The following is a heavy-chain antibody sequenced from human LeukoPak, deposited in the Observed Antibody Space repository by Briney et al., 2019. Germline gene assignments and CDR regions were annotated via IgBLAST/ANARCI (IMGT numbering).Heavy chain of an antibody. D-gene: IGHD2-15*01. V-gene: IGHV1-2*02. CDR1: GYTFTGYY. CDR2: INSNSGGT. CDR3: ARDVGGDAFDI. J-gene: IGHJ3*02. Sequence: ASVKVSFKASGYTFTGYYIHWVRQAPGQGLEWMGWINSNSGGTNYAQKFQGRVTMTRDTSISTAYMDLSRLTSDGTAVYYCARDVGGDAFDIWGQGTMVTVSS.